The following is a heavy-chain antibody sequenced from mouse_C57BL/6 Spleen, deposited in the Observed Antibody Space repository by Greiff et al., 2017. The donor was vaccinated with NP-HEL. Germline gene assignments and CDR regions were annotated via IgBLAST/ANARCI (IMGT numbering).Heavy chain of an antibody. CDR2: IDPSDSYT. J-gene: IGHJ2*01. Sequence: VQLQQPGAELVMPGASVKLSCKASGYTFTSYWMHWVKQRPGHGLEWIGEIDPSDSYTNYNQKFKGKSTLTVDKSSSTAYMQLSSLTSEDSAVYYCARNFYGSSLYFDNWGQGTTLTVSS. D-gene: IGHD1-1*01. V-gene: IGHV1-69*01. CDR1: GYTFTSYW. CDR3: ARNFYGSSLYFDN.